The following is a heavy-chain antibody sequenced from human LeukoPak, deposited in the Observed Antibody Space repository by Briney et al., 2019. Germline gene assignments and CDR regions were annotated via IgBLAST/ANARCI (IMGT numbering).Heavy chain of an antibody. V-gene: IGHV3-23*01. D-gene: IGHD3-10*01. J-gene: IGHJ5*02. Sequence: PGGSLRLSCATSGFTFRNYWMHWVRQAPGKGLEWVSAISGSGGSTYYADSVKGRFTISRDNSKNTLYLQMNSLRAEDTAVYYCAKDEGATGWFGSPGNWFDPWGQGTLVTVSS. CDR2: ISGSGGST. CDR1: GFTFRNYW. CDR3: AKDEGATGWFGSPGNWFDP.